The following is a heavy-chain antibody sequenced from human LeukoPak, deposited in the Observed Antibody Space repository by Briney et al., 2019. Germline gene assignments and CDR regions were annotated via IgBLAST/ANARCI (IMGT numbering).Heavy chain of an antibody. V-gene: IGHV1-69*13. D-gene: IGHD6-13*01. CDR2: IIPIFGTA. CDR1: GGTFSSYA. Sequence: ASVKVSCKASGGTFSSYAISWVRQVPGQGLEWMGGIIPIFGTANYAQKFQGRVTITADESTSTAYMELSSLRSEDTAVYYCARVRRIRGAAVTTDAFDIWGQGTMVTVSS. CDR3: ARVRRIRGAAVTTDAFDI. J-gene: IGHJ3*02.